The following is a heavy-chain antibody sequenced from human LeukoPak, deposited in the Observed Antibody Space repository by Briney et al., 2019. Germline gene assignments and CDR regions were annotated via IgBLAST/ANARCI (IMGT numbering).Heavy chain of an antibody. J-gene: IGHJ4*02. Sequence: PSETLSLTCTVSGGSISSSSYYWGWIRQPPGKGLEWFASIYYSGSTYYNPSLKSRVTISVDTYKNQFSLKLSSVTAADTAVYYCARVTGYMIEDYFDYWGQGTLVTVSS. CDR3: ARVTGYMIEDYFDY. CDR1: GGSISSSSYY. V-gene: IGHV4-39*07. D-gene: IGHD3-22*01. CDR2: IYYSGST.